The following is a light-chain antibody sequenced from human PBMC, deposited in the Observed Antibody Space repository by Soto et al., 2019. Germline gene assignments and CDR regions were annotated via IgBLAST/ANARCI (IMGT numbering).Light chain of an antibody. Sequence: QSVLTQPPSASGTPGQRVIMSCSGSSSNIRSHTVNWYQQVPGTAPKLLIYSNNQRPSGVPDRFSGSKSGTSASLAISGLQSEDEADYYCAAWDDSLNWVFGGGTKLTVL. CDR1: SSNIRSHT. CDR2: SNN. J-gene: IGLJ3*02. V-gene: IGLV1-44*01. CDR3: AAWDDSLNWV.